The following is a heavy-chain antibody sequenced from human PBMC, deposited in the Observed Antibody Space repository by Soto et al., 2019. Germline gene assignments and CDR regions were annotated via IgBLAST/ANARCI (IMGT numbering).Heavy chain of an antibody. CDR2: ISSNGGST. CDR3: VKALLGYSGYDSNDY. D-gene: IGHD5-12*01. V-gene: IGHV3-64D*06. J-gene: IGHJ4*02. CDR1: GFTFSSYA. Sequence: GGSLRLSCSASGFTFSSYAMHWVRQAPGKGLEYVSAISSNGGSTYYADSVKGRFTISRDNSKNTLYLQMSSLRAEDTAVYYCVKALLGYSGYDSNDYWGQGTLVTVSS.